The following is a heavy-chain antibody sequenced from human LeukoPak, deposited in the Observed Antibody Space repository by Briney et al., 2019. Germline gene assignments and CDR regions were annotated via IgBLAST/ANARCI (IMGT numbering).Heavy chain of an antibody. CDR2: IIPVLGIT. CDR3: VRDRGTCSSASCPHYYYGMDV. D-gene: IGHD2-2*01. J-gene: IGHJ6*02. V-gene: IGHV1-69*04. Sequence: ASVKVSCKASGDTFSSYSITWVRQAPGHGLEWMGRIIPVLGITNYAQEFQGRVTITADKSTSTAYMDLSSLRSEDTAVYYCVRDRGTCSSASCPHYYYGMDVWGQGTTVAVS. CDR1: GDTFSSYS.